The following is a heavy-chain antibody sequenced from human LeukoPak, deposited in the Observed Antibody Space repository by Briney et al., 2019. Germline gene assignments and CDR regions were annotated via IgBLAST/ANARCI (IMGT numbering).Heavy chain of an antibody. CDR3: TRGIDRGGSSWSLRAFDI. D-gene: IGHD6-13*01. CDR1: GFTFGDYS. J-gene: IGHJ3*02. CDR2: IRSKASGGTT. Sequence: GGSLRLSCTASGFTFGDYSMTWVRQAPGKGLEWVGFIRSKASGGTTEYAASVKGRFTISRDDSKSIAYLQMNSLKTEDTAVYYCTRGIDRGGSSWSLRAFDIWGRGTMVTVSS. V-gene: IGHV3-49*04.